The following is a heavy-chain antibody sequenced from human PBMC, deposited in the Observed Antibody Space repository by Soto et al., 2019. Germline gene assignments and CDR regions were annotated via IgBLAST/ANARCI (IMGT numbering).Heavy chain of an antibody. Sequence: SDTLSLTCNVSGGSINTGHYSWSWILQPPGKDLESFGYISHSGSNYHNPSLQSRVTISTDRTNNQLSLTLTTATQPATSEYNCARYNEGVGAWGQGTTVPASS. J-gene: IGHJ6*02. D-gene: IGHD1-20*01. CDR1: GGSINTGHYS. CDR2: ISHSGSN. V-gene: IGHV4-30-2*01. CDR3: ARYNEGVGA.